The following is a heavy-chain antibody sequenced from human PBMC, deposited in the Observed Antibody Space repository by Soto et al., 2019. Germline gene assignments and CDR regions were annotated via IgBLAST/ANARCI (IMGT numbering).Heavy chain of an antibody. D-gene: IGHD5-12*01. V-gene: IGHV4-30-2*01. J-gene: IGHJ4*02. CDR3: ARCGGSDSFDS. CDR2: MNDNETT. CDR1: GASITYGGYS. Sequence: LSGTRDSSGASITYGGYSTSWIRQRPGAGLEWRGYMNDNETTFYNQYFESRLTLSVVSTKNHFSLNLNSISAADRAVYFCARCGGSDSFDSWVQGILVTV.